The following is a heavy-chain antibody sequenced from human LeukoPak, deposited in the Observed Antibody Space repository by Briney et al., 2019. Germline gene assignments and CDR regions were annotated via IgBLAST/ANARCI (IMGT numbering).Heavy chain of an antibody. J-gene: IGHJ4*02. Sequence: GASVTVSFKASGYTFTVYYMHWVRQAPGQGGEWMGLINPNRGGTNYAQKFQGRVTMTSDTSISTAYMELSSLRSDDTAVYYCATSGSSWPDYWGQGTLVTVSS. D-gene: IGHD6-13*01. CDR2: INPNRGGT. CDR1: GYTFTVYY. V-gene: IGHV1-2*02. CDR3: ATSGSSWPDY.